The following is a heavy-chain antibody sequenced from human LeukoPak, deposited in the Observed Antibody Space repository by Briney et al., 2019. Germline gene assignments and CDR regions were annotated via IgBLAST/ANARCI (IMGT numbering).Heavy chain of an antibody. CDR3: AISKNTATPGDY. Sequence: GESLKISCKGSGYSFATYWITWVRQMPGKGLEWMGRIDPSDSYTNCSPSFQGHVTLSADKSISTAYLQWSSLRASDTAMYYCAISKNTATPGDYWGQGTLVTVS. CDR1: GYSFATYW. CDR2: IDPSDSYT. V-gene: IGHV5-10-1*01. J-gene: IGHJ4*02. D-gene: IGHD5-18*01.